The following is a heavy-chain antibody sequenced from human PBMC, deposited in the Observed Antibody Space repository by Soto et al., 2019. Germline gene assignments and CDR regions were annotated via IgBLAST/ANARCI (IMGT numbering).Heavy chain of an antibody. CDR1: GDSIGSGAFY. Sequence: QLQESGPGLVAPSQTLSLRCAVSGDSIGSGAFYWTWVRQVPGKGLEWIGFVSVSGNAFYNPSLKSRVAISIATSENQLSLRLLSVTAADAAVYFCARALGGVASSGMDVWGQGTTVTVSS. CDR3: ARALGGVASSGMDV. CDR2: VSVSGNA. V-gene: IGHV4-31*11. J-gene: IGHJ6*02. D-gene: IGHD3-3*01.